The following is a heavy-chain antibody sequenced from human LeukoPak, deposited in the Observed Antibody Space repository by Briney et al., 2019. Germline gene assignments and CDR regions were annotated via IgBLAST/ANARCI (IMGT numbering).Heavy chain of an antibody. J-gene: IGHJ3*02. Sequence: PGGSLRLSCAASGFTVSSNYMSWVRQAPGKGLEWVSVIYSGGSTYYADSVKGRFTISRDNSKNTLYLQMNSLRAEDTAVYYCARDRGDIVVVPAAHGAFDIWGQGTMVTVSS. D-gene: IGHD2-2*01. V-gene: IGHV3-53*01. CDR1: GFTVSSNY. CDR3: ARDRGDIVVVPAAHGAFDI. CDR2: IYSGGST.